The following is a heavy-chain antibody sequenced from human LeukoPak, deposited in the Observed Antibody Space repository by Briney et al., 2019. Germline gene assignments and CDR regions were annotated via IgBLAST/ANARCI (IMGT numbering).Heavy chain of an antibody. D-gene: IGHD2-2*01. CDR2: INPNSGGT. J-gene: IGHJ4*02. V-gene: IGHV1-2*02. CDR1: GYTFTSYS. CDR3: AREGGYCRSTSCYDPNFDY. Sequence: ASVKVSCKASGYTFTSYSMHWVRQAPGQGLEWMGWINPNSGGTNYAQKVQGRVTMTRDTSISTAYREQSRLRSDDTGVYFCAREGGYCRSTSCYDPNFDYWGQGTLVTVSS.